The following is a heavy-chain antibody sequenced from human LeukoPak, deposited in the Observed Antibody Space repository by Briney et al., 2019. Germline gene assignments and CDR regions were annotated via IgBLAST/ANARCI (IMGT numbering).Heavy chain of an antibody. V-gene: IGHV4-34*01. CDR3: ARGARIEVVVVAATLAYYFDY. Sequence: SETLSVTCAVYGGSFRGYYWSWIRQPPGKGLEWIGEINHSGSTNYNPSLKSRVTISVDTSKNQFSLKLSSVTAADTAVYYCARGARIEVVVVAATLAYYFDYWGQGTLVTVSS. CDR2: INHSGST. J-gene: IGHJ4*02. CDR1: GGSFRGYY. D-gene: IGHD2-15*01.